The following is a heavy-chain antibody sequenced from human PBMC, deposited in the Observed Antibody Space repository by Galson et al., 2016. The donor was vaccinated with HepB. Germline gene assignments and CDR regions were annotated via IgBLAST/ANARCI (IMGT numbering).Heavy chain of an antibody. D-gene: IGHD2-21*02. CDR2: IHPSGGST. CDR1: GYTFTSYY. V-gene: IGHV1-46*01. J-gene: IGHJ4*02. CDR3: ARGSDVTCRGGDCTLDY. Sequence: SVKVSCKASGYTFTSYYMHWVRQAPGQGLEWMGIIHPSGGSTSYAQKFQGRVTMTRDTSTSTVYMELSSLRSEDTAVFYCARGSDVTCRGGDCTLDYWGQGTLVTVSS.